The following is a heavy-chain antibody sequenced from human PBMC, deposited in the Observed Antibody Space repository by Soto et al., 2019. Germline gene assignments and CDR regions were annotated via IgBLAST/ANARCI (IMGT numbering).Heavy chain of an antibody. CDR2: IIPIFGTA. CDR1: GGTFSSYA. V-gene: IGHV1-69*13. J-gene: IGHJ4*02. D-gene: IGHD6-6*01. CDR3: AREGGSIEARNYFDY. Sequence: SVKVSCKASGGTFSSYAISWVRQAPGQGLEWMGGIIPIFGTANYAQKFQGRVTITADEPTSTAYMELSSLRSEDTAVYYCAREGGSIEARNYFDYWGQGTLVTVSS.